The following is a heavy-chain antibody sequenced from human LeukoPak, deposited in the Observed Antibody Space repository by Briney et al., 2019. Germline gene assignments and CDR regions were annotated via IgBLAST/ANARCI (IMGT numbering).Heavy chain of an antibody. V-gene: IGHV3-21*01. CDR3: ARVAARYLGNFDY. D-gene: IGHD6-6*01. CDR1: GFTFRNYS. J-gene: IGHJ4*02. Sequence: KAGGSLRLSCAASGFTFRNYSMNWVRQATGKGLEWVSSISSSSSYIYYADSVKGRFTISRDNAKNSLYLQMNSLRAEDTAVYYCARVAARYLGNFDYWGQGTLVTVSS. CDR2: ISSSSSYI.